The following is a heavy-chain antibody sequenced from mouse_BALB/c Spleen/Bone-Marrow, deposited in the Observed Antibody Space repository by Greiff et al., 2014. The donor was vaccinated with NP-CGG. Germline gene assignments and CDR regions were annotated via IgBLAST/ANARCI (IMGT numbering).Heavy chain of an antibody. V-gene: IGHV14-3*02. CDR3: ARNYPFAY. D-gene: IGHD2-1*01. J-gene: IGHJ3*01. CDR2: IDPAKGNT. Sequence: VQLQQSGAELVKPGASVKLSCTASGFNIKDSYLHWVKQRPEQGLDWIGRIDPAKGNTNYDPKFQGKAIITADTSSNTAYLQLSSLTSEDTAVYFCARNYPFAYWGQGTLVTVSA. CDR1: GFNIKDSY.